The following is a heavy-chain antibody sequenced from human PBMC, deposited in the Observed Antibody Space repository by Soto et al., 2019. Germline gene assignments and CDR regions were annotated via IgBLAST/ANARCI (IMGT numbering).Heavy chain of an antibody. Sequence: GSVKVFFKASWGTFRSYAITWVRQAPGQGLEWMGGINPINGNAKYSQKFQGRVTITRDTSASTAYMELSSLRSEDTAVYYCASDHRAMALAFDYWGQGTLVTVSS. J-gene: IGHJ4*02. V-gene: IGHV1-3*01. CDR3: ASDHRAMALAFDY. CDR1: WGTFRSYA. D-gene: IGHD5-18*01. CDR2: INPINGNA.